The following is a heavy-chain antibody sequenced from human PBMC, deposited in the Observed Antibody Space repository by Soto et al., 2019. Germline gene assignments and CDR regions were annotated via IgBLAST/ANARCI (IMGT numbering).Heavy chain of an antibody. J-gene: IGHJ6*02. CDR3: ARDWTGNTCPCLDV. D-gene: IGHD2-8*02. V-gene: IGHV3-23*01. CDR2: SGGSGGTT. Sequence: EVQLWESGGGLVQPGGSLRLSCAASGFIFNNYALTWVRQSPGKGLEWVSTSGGSGGTTYYADSVKGRVTISRDSSKNTLSLQMNSLRVEDTATYYCARDWTGNTCPCLDVWGQGTTVSVSS. CDR1: GFIFNNYA.